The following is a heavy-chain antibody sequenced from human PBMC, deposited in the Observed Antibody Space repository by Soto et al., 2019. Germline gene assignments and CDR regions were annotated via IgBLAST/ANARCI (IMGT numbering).Heavy chain of an antibody. D-gene: IGHD1-20*01. CDR1: GGSISSGDYY. CDR2: IYYSGST. Sequence: RSLTCTVSGGSISSGDYYWSWIRQPPGKGLEWIGYIYYSGSTYYNPSLKSRVTISVDTSKNQFSLKLSSATAADTAVYYCARGAVYGDTQGDYYYYGMDVWGQGTTLTV. CDR3: ARGAVYGDTQGDYYYYGMDV. J-gene: IGHJ6*02. V-gene: IGHV4-30-4*01.